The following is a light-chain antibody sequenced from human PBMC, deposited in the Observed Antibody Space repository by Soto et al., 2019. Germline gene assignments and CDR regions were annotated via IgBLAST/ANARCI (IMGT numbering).Light chain of an antibody. Sequence: EIVMTPSPAPLSVSPGERATLSCRASQSVSNNLAWYQQKPGQAPRLLIYGASTRATDIPARFSGSGSGTEFTLTISSLRSEDFAVYYCQQYNNWPGTFGQGTKVDI. CDR2: GAS. V-gene: IGKV3-15*01. CDR3: QQYNNWPGT. J-gene: IGKJ1*01. CDR1: QSVSNN.